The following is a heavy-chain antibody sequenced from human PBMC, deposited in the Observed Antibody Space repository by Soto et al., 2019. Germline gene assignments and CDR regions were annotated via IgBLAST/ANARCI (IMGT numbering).Heavy chain of an antibody. D-gene: IGHD6-6*01. CDR3: AHSTSFVPRALDY. J-gene: IGHJ4*02. CDR2: IYWNNDK. Sequence: ESGPTLVNPTQTLTLTCTFPGFSLSTNGVGVGWIRQPPGQALEWLAVIYWNNDKRYNSFLRSRLTITKDTSRNQVDLTMTNMDPVDTATYYCAHSTSFVPRALDYWGQGTLVTVSS. V-gene: IGHV2-5*01. CDR1: GFSLSTNGVG.